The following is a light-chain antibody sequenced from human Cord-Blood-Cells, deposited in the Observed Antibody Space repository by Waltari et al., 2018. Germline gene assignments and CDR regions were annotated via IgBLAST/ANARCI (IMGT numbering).Light chain of an antibody. J-gene: IGLJ3*02. V-gene: IGLV2-8*01. CDR2: EVS. CDR3: SSYAGSNKV. Sequence: QSALTQPPSASGSPGQSVPISCTGTSSDVGGYNYVSWYQQPPGKAPKLRIYEVSKRPSGVPDRFSGSKSGNTASLTVSGLQAEDEADYYCSSYAGSNKVFGGGTKLTVI. CDR1: SSDVGGYNY.